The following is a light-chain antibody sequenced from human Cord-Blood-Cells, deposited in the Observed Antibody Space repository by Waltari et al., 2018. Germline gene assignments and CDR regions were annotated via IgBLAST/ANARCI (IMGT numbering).Light chain of an antibody. V-gene: IGLV2-14*01. J-gene: IGLJ2*01. CDR3: SSYTSSSTLV. CDR1: SSDVGGYNY. CDR2: DVS. Sequence: QSALTQPASVSGSPGQAITISCTGTSSDVGGYNYVSCDQQHPGKAPKIMLDDVSNRPSGVSNRFSGSKSGNTASLTISGLQAEDEADYYCSSYTSSSTLVFGGGTKLTVL.